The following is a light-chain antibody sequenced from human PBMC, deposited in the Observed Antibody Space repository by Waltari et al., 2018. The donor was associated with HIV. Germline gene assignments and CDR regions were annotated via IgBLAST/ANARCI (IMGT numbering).Light chain of an antibody. J-gene: IGKJ1*01. CDR1: QGSSNN. V-gene: IGKV1-27*01. CDR3: QKYNSAPWT. Sequence: DIQMTQSPSSLSAAVGDRVTITCRASQGSSNNLAWYQQKPGKVPKLLIYAASTLQSGVPSRFSGSGSGTDFTRTISSLQPEDVAAYFCQKYNSAPWTFGQGTKVEIK. CDR2: AAS.